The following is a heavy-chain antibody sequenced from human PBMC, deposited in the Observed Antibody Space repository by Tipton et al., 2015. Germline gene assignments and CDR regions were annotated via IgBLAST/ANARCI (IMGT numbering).Heavy chain of an antibody. CDR3: ARDVEHGMDV. J-gene: IGHJ6*02. CDR2: INYSDGS. CDR1: GGSVSSGSAYH. Sequence: GLVKPSETLSLTCTVSGGSVSSGSAYHWSWIRQPPGKGLEWIGNINYSDGSNYTPSLKGRVTISVDTSKNQFSLMLRSVTAADTAVYYCARDVEHGMDVWGQGTTVTVSS. D-gene: IGHD5-24*01. V-gene: IGHV4-61*01.